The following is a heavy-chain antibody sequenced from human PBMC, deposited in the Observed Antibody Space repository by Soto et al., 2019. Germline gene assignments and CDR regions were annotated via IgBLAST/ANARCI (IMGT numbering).Heavy chain of an antibody. D-gene: IGHD2-2*01. CDR1: GITFSDYF. CDR2: ISGSSDNI. J-gene: IGHJ5*02. Sequence: GGSLRLSCAATGITFSDYFMSWIRPAPGKGLEWVSFISGSSDNIKYADSVKGRFTISRDNAKNSLYLQMNSLRAEDTAVYYCVRDSARIVVVPRVDGDNWLDPWGQGTLVTVSS. CDR3: VRDSARIVVVPRVDGDNWLDP. V-gene: IGHV3-11*06.